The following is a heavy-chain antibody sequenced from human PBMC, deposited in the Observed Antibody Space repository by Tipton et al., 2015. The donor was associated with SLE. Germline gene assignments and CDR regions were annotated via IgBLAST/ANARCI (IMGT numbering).Heavy chain of an antibody. J-gene: IGHJ3*02. CDR2: INPSGGST. CDR3: ARERMTTVTRDAFDI. Sequence: QLVQSGAEVKKPGASVKVSCKASGYTFTSYYMHWVRQAPGQGLEWMGIINPSGGSTSYAQKFQGRVTMTRDTSTSTVYMELSSLRSEDTAVYYCARERMTTVTRDAFDIWGQGTMVTVSS. CDR1: GYTFTSYY. V-gene: IGHV1-46*01. D-gene: IGHD4-17*01.